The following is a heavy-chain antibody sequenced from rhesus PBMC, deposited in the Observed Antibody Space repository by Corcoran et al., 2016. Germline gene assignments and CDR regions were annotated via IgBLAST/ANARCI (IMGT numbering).Heavy chain of an antibody. CDR3: ASVNTVTDGDY. J-gene: IGHJ4*01. CDR2: IYGGGGSN. V-gene: IGHV4S14*01. D-gene: IGHD4-23*01. Sequence: QVQLQESGPGLVKPSETLSLTCAVSGGPISGYYYWSWIRQPPGKGLEWIGGIYGGGGSNYLHPSLKSRVPLSVDTSKTQSSLKLSSVTAADTAVYYCASVNTVTDGDYWGQGVLVTVSS. CDR1: GGPISGYYY.